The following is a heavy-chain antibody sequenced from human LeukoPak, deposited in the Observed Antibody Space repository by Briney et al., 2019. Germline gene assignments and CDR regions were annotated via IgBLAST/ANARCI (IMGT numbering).Heavy chain of an antibody. J-gene: IGHJ4*02. D-gene: IGHD2-2*02. CDR2: ISSSSSTI. Sequence: GGSLRLSCAASGFTFSSYSMNWVRQAPGKGLEWVSYISSSSSTINYADSVKGRFTISRDNAKNSLYLQMNSLRAEDTAVYYCARETYCSSTSCYNFDYWGQGTLVTVSS. V-gene: IGHV3-48*01. CDR1: GFTFSSYS. CDR3: ARETYCSSTSCYNFDY.